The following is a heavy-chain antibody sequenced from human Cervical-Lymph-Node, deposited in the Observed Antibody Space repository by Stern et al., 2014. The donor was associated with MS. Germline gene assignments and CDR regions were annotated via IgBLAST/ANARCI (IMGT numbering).Heavy chain of an antibody. CDR3: ARPSYYDFWSGPFDY. CDR2: IDTGNGNT. J-gene: IGHJ4*02. Sequence: QVQLLQPGAEVKKPGASGKVSCRASGYTLTTYGMHWVRKAPGQGFEWMGRIDTGNGNTEYSQRFQGRVTITRDSTASTVYMQLSSLRYEDTAVYYCARPSYYDFWSGPFDYWGQGTLLTVSS. V-gene: IGHV1-3*04. CDR1: GYTLTTYG. D-gene: IGHD3-3*01.